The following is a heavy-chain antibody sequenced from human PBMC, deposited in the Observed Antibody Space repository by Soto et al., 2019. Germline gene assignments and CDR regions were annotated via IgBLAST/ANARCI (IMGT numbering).Heavy chain of an antibody. CDR2: IYSDDTT. Sequence: EVQLVESGGDLIQPGGSLRLSCAASGFTVSANYMNWVRQAPGKGLEWVSVIYSDDTTYYADSVKGRFTISRDNSKNTLYLQMDSRRAEDTAVYYCAIVSSDNIPWVDYWGQGTLVTVSS. V-gene: IGHV3-53*01. CDR3: AIVSSDNIPWVDY. CDR1: GFTVSANY. D-gene: IGHD6-19*01. J-gene: IGHJ4*02.